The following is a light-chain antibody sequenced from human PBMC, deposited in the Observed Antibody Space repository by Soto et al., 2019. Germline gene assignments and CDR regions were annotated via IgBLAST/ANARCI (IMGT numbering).Light chain of an antibody. Sequence: QSALTQPASVSGSPGQSITISCTGTNNDVGGFNFVSWYQQRPGNVPKLLIYDVDDRPSGVSNRFSGSRSANTASLTISGLQAEDEAEYYCSSYTSRSTVIFGGGTKLTVL. CDR1: NNDVGGFNF. V-gene: IGLV2-14*01. J-gene: IGLJ2*01. CDR2: DVD. CDR3: SSYTSRSTVI.